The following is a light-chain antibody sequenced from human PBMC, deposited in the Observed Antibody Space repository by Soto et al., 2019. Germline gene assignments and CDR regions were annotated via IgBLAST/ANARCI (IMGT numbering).Light chain of an antibody. Sequence: LTQPASVSGSPGQSITISCTGNSSDVGSYNLVSWYQQHPGKAPKLMIYEVSKRPSGVSNRFSGSKSGNTASLTISGLQAEDEADYYCCSYAGSSTFVFGTGTKVTVL. CDR2: EVS. J-gene: IGLJ1*01. V-gene: IGLV2-23*02. CDR3: CSYAGSSTFV. CDR1: SSDVGSYNL.